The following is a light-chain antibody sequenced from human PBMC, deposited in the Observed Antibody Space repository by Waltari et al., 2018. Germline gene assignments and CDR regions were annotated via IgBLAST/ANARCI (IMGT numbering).Light chain of an antibody. CDR1: DLGKNS. V-gene: IGLV3-1*01. J-gene: IGLJ2*01. CDR2: QTN. CDR3: QAWDTVSFVV. Sequence: YVLTQPPSISVPPGQTATITCSGEDLGKNSASWYQQKAGQPPTLVIYQTNRRPSDIPDRFSASTSGNAATLTIRGTQPTDEADYYCQAWDTVSFVVFGGGTRLTVL.